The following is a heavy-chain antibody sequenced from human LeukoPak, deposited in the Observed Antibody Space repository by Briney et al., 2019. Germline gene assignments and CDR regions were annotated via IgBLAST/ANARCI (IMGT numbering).Heavy chain of an antibody. Sequence: PGGPLRLSCAASGFTFSSYGMHWVRQAPGKGLEWVSAISGSGGTTYYADSVKGRFTFSRDNSKNTLYLQMNSLRAEDTAVYYCAKSFWGNYYYMDVWGKGTTVTVSS. V-gene: IGHV3-23*01. CDR2: ISGSGGTT. D-gene: IGHD3-16*01. CDR1: GFTFSSYG. J-gene: IGHJ6*03. CDR3: AKSFWGNYYYMDV.